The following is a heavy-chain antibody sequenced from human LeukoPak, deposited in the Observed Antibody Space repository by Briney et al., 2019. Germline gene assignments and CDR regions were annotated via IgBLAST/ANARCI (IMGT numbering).Heavy chain of an antibody. J-gene: IGHJ6*04. Sequence: QSGGSLRLSCAASGFTFSSSGMTRVRQAPGKGLEWVSYISSSGSTIYYADSVKGRFTISRDNAKNSLYLQMNSLRAEDMAVYYCAELGITMIGGVWGKGTTVTISS. CDR3: AELGITMIGGV. CDR2: ISSSGSTI. CDR1: GFTFSSSG. V-gene: IGHV3-48*04. D-gene: IGHD3-10*02.